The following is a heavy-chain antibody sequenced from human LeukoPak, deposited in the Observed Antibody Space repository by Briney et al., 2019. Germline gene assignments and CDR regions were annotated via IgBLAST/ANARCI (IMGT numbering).Heavy chain of an antibody. CDR1: GGTFTGYY. CDR3: AIRLDSGSYYAFDI. CDR2: INHSGST. V-gene: IGHV4-34*08. D-gene: IGHD3-10*01. J-gene: IGHJ3*02. Sequence: PSETLSLTCAVYGGTFTGYYWGWIRQPPGKGLEWIGEINHSGSTNYNPSLKSRLTISVDTSRNQFSLKLTSVTAADTAVYYCAIRLDSGSYYAFDIWGQGTMVTVSS.